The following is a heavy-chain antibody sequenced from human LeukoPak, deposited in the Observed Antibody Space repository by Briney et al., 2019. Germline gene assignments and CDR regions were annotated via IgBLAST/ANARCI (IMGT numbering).Heavy chain of an antibody. J-gene: IGHJ4*02. CDR3: ARDFWSGYYTED. CDR1: QFSFSTYW. V-gene: IGHV3-48*04. CDR2: ISGSSSGSTSII. Sequence: PGGSLRLSCAASQFSFSTYWMSWVRQAPGKGLEWISYISGSSSGSTSIIHYADSVKGRFTISRDNAKNSLHLQMDSLSAEDTAVYYCARDFWSGYYTEDWGQGALVIVSS. D-gene: IGHD3-3*01.